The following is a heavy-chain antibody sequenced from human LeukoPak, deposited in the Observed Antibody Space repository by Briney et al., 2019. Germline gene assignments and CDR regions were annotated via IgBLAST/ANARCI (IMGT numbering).Heavy chain of an antibody. CDR2: ISGSGGST. J-gene: IGHJ4*02. V-gene: IGHV3-23*01. CDR1: GFTFSTFD. CDR3: AKEGRYCSSTSCLDY. Sequence: GGSLRLSCAASGFTFSTFDMSWVRQAPGEGLEWVSAISGSGGSTYYADSVKGRFTISRDNSKNTLYLQMNSLRAEDTAVYYCAKEGRYCSSTSCLDYWGQGTLVTVSS. D-gene: IGHD2-2*01.